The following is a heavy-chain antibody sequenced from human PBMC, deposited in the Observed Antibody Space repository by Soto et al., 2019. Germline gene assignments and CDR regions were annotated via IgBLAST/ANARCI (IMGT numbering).Heavy chain of an antibody. CDR2: IYYSGST. CDR1: GGSISSGGYY. Sequence: QVQLQESGPGLVKPSQTLSLTCTVSGGSISSGGYYWSWIRQHPGKGLEWIGYIYYSGSTYYNPYLKSRVTITVATYKNQFALKLSSVTAADTAVYYCARAKDGYCSGGSCYFFQHWGQGTLVTVSS. D-gene: IGHD2-15*01. J-gene: IGHJ1*01. CDR3: ARAKDGYCSGGSCYFFQH. V-gene: IGHV4-31*03.